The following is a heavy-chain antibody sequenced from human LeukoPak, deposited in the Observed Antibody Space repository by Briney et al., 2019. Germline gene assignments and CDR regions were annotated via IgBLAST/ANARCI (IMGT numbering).Heavy chain of an antibody. CDR3: ARVSYSSSWYYHYMDV. CDR1: GGSFSSYY. Sequence: PSETLSLTCAVYGGSFSSYYWSWIRQPPGKGLEWIGEINHSGSTNYNPSLKSRVTISVDTSKNQFSLKLSSVTAADTAVYYCARVSYSSSWYYHYMDVWGKGTTVTVSS. V-gene: IGHV4-34*01. D-gene: IGHD6-13*01. CDR2: INHSGST. J-gene: IGHJ6*03.